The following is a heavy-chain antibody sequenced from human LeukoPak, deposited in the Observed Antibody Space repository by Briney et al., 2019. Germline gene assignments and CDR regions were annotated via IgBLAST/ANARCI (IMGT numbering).Heavy chain of an antibody. CDR3: ARDNILYYDSSGYPLPGDY. J-gene: IGHJ4*02. CDR2: ISSTSSSI. D-gene: IGHD3-22*01. CDR1: GFTFSSYS. V-gene: IGHV3-21*01. Sequence: GGSLRLSCVASGFTFSSYSMNWVRQAPGKGLEWVSFISSTSSSIYYAESVRGRFTISRDNAKNSLYLQMNSLSDEDTAVYYRARDNILYYDSSGYPLPGDYWGQGILVTVSS.